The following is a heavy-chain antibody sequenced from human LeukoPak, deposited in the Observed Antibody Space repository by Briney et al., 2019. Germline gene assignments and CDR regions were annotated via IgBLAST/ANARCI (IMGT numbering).Heavy chain of an antibody. J-gene: IGHJ4*02. D-gene: IGHD3-9*01. CDR2: ISGSGGST. CDR1: GFTFNTYG. Sequence: GGSLRLSCAASGFTFNTYGITWVRQAPGKGLEWVSGISGSGGSTYYADSVKGRFTISRDNSKNTLYLQMNSLRAEDTAVYYCAKGSRYFDWAQDWGQGTLVTVSS. V-gene: IGHV3-23*01. CDR3: AKGSRYFDWAQD.